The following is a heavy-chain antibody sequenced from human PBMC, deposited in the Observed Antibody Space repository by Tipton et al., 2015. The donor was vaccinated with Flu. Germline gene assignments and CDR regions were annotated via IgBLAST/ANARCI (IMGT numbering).Heavy chain of an antibody. CDR1: GGSFSGYY. CDR3: ARGPRGGYYYMDV. Sequence: TLSLTCAVYGGSFSGYYWSWIRQPPGKGLEWIGEINHSGSTNCNPSLKSRVTISVDTSKNQFSLKLSSVTAADTAVYYCARGPRGGYYYMDVWGKGTTVTVFS. J-gene: IGHJ6*03. CDR2: INHSGST. D-gene: IGHD1-26*01. V-gene: IGHV4-34*01.